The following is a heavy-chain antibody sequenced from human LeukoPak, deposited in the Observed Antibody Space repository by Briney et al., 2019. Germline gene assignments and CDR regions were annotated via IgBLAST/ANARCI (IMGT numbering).Heavy chain of an antibody. D-gene: IGHD2/OR15-2a*01. CDR2: IYPGDSDT. V-gene: IGHV5-51*01. J-gene: IGHJ4*02. CDR1: GYSFTSYW. Sequence: GESLKISCKGSGYSFTSYWIGWVRQMPGKGLEWMGVIYPGDSDTRYSPAFQGQVTISADKSITTAYLQWSSLKASDTAMYYCARQEVATTFQIDYWGQGTLVTVSS. CDR3: ARQEVATTFQIDY.